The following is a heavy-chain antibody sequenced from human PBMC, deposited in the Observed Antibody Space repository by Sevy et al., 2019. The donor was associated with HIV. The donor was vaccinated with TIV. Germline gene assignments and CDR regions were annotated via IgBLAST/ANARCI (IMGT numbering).Heavy chain of an antibody. CDR2: VGYDGNKI. D-gene: IGHD3-10*01. V-gene: IGHV3-30*02. CDR3: VKDPHYDFFDY. CDR1: GFNFSPYG. Sequence: GGSLRLSCAASGFNFSPYGMHWVRQAPGKGLEWVSFVGYDGNKIFYADSVRGRFTVSRDNSKNTLYLQMNSLSTDDTAVYYCVKDPHYDFFDYCGQGMLVTVSS. J-gene: IGHJ4*02.